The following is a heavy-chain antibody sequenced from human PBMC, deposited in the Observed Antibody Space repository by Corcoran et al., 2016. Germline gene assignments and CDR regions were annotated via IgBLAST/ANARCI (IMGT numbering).Heavy chain of an antibody. CDR2: INPSGGST. D-gene: IGHD3-22*01. CDR1: GYTFTSYY. J-gene: IGHJ4*02. V-gene: IGHV1-46*01. Sequence: QVQLVQSGAEVKKPGASVKVSCKASGYTFTSYYMHWVRQAPGQGLEWMGIINPSGGSTSYAQKFQGRVTMTRDTSTSTVYMELSSMRSEDTAVYYCARSVENDYDGSGGVDDWGQGTLVTVSS. CDR3: ARSVENDYDGSGGVDD.